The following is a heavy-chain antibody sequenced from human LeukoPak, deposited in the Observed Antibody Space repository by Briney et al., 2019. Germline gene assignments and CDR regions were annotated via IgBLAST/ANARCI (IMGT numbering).Heavy chain of an antibody. J-gene: IGHJ3*02. CDR2: MNPNSGNT. V-gene: IGHV1-8*03. Sequence: ASVKVSCKASGYTFSNYYLHWVRQATGQGLEWMGWMNPNSGNTGYAQKFQGRVTITRNTSISTAYMELSSLRSEDTAVYYCARNPKLDAFDIWGQGTMVTVSS. D-gene: IGHD1-14*01. CDR1: GYTFSNYY. CDR3: ARNPKLDAFDI.